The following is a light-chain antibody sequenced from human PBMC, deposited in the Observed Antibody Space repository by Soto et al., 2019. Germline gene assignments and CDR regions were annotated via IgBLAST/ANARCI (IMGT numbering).Light chain of an antibody. Sequence: DIQLTQSPSFLSASVGDRVTITCRASQGISSYLAWYQQKPGKAPKLLIYAASTLQSGVPSRFSGSGSGTEFTLTISSLQPDDFATYYCQQYINYPWTFGQGTKVDIK. J-gene: IGKJ1*01. V-gene: IGKV1-9*01. CDR1: QGISSY. CDR3: QQYINYPWT. CDR2: AAS.